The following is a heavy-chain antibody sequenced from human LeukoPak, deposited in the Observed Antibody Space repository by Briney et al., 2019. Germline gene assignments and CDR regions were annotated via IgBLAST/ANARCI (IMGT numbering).Heavy chain of an antibody. Sequence: GASVKVSCKASGGTFSSYAISRVRQAPGQGLEWMGRIIPILGIANYAQKFQGRVTITADKSTSTAYMELSSLRSEDTAVYYCARRSTSVGQDYWGQGTLVTVSS. CDR1: GGTFSSYA. V-gene: IGHV1-69*04. D-gene: IGHD1-26*01. CDR3: ARRSTSVGQDY. CDR2: IIPILGIA. J-gene: IGHJ4*02.